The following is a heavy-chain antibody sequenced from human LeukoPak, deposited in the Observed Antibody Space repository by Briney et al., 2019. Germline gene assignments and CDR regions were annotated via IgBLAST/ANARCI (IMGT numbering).Heavy chain of an antibody. CDR1: GGSFSGYY. CDR3: ARVACSGGSCYSVLGGSGYFDY. Sequence: SETLSLTCAVYGGSFSGYYWSWIRQPPGKGLEWIGEINHSGSTNYNPSLKSRVTISVDTSKNQFSLKLSSVTAADTAVYYCARVACSGGSCYSVLGGSGYFDYWGQGTLVTVSP. J-gene: IGHJ4*02. CDR2: INHSGST. V-gene: IGHV4-34*01. D-gene: IGHD2-15*01.